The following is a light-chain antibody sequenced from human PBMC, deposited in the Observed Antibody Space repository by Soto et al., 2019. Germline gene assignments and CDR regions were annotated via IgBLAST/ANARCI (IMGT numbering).Light chain of an antibody. CDR1: QGIGNN. CDR2: EAS. Sequence: AIQVTQSPSSLSASVGDRVTISCRASQGIGNNLGWYQQKPGKAPKLLIYEASTLQTGVASRFSGSGSGTDFTLTISSLQPEDFATYYCLQDYMSPWMFGQGTKVEVK. V-gene: IGKV1-6*01. CDR3: LQDYMSPWM. J-gene: IGKJ1*01.